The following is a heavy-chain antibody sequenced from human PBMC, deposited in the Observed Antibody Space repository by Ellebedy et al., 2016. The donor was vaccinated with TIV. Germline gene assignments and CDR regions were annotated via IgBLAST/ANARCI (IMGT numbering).Heavy chain of an antibody. D-gene: IGHD5-18*01. Sequence: MPSETLSLTCTVSGGSISSYYWSWIRQPPGKGLEWIGYIYYSGSTNYNPSLKSRVTISVDTSKNQFSLKLSSVTAADTAVYYCARVGYSYGAYYYYGMDVWGQGTTVTVSS. CDR1: GGSISSYY. J-gene: IGHJ6*02. CDR2: IYYSGST. V-gene: IGHV4-59*01. CDR3: ARVGYSYGAYYYYGMDV.